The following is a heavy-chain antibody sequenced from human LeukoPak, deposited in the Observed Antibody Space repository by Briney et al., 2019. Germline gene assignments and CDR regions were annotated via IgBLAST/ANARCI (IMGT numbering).Heavy chain of an antibody. D-gene: IGHD6-13*01. Sequence: SETLSLTCTVSGYSISSGYYWGWLRQPPGKGLEWIGSIYHSGITHYNPSLKSRVTILVDTSKNQFSLKLSSVTAADTAVYYCARGYSSSWYLNWFDPWGQGTLVTVSS. CDR1: GYSISSGYY. J-gene: IGHJ5*02. V-gene: IGHV4-38-2*02. CDR3: ARGYSSSWYLNWFDP. CDR2: IYHSGIT.